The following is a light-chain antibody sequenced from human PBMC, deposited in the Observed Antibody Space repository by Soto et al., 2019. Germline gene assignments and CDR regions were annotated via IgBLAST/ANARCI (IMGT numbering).Light chain of an antibody. CDR2: SAS. Sequence: DIQMTQSPSSLSASVGDKVTITCRASQGISNYLAWYQQKPGKVPTLLIYSASTLQSGVPSRFSGSGSGTDFTLTISSLQPEDVATYYCQRSDSAPWTFGQGTKVEIK. J-gene: IGKJ1*01. CDR3: QRSDSAPWT. CDR1: QGISNY. V-gene: IGKV1-27*01.